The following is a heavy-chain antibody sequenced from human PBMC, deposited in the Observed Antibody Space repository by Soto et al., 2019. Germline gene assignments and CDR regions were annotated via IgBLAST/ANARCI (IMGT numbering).Heavy chain of an antibody. Sequence: ASVKVSCKASGATFSSYAIGWVRQAPGQGLEWMGGIIPIFGTANYAQKFQGRVTITADESTSTAYMELSSLRSEDTAVYYCARAPHDYSFGYYYYGMDVWGQGTTVTVSS. V-gene: IGHV1-69*13. CDR2: IIPIFGTA. CDR3: ARAPHDYSFGYYYYGMDV. CDR1: GATFSSYA. J-gene: IGHJ6*02. D-gene: IGHD4-4*01.